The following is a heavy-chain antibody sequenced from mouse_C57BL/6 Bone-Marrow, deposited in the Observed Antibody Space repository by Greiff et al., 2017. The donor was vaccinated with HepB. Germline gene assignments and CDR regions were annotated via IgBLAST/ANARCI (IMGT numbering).Heavy chain of an antibody. V-gene: IGHV3-6*01. J-gene: IGHJ2*01. Sequence: EVKLMESGPGLVKPSQSLSLTCSVTGYSITSGYYWNWIRQFPGNKLEWMGYISYDGSNNYNPSLKNRISITRDTSKNQFFLKLNSVTTEDTATYYCARARWDGYFFDYWGQGTTLTVSS. CDR1: GYSITSGYY. CDR3: ARARWDGYFFDY. D-gene: IGHD2-3*01. CDR2: ISYDGSN.